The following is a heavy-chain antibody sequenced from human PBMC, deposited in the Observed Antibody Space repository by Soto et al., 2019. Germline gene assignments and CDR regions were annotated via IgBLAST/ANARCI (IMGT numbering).Heavy chain of an antibody. J-gene: IGHJ4*02. CDR3: ANGDSSGYYAFDY. D-gene: IGHD3-22*01. CDR1: GGTFSSYA. V-gene: IGHV1-69*06. CDR2: IIPIFGTA. Sequence: SVKVSCKASGGTFSSYAISWVRQAPGQGLEWMGGIIPIFGTANYAQKFQGRVTITADKSTSTAYMEVSSLRSEDTAVYYCANGDSSGYYAFDYWGQGTLVTVSS.